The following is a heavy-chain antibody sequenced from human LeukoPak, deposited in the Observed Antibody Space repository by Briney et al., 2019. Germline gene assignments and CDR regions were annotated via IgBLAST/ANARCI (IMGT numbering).Heavy chain of an antibody. CDR2: IYYSGST. V-gene: IGHV4-39*07. J-gene: IGHJ6*03. Sequence: SETLSLTCTVSGGSISSSSYYWGWIRQPPGKGLEWIGSIYYSGSTNYNPSLKSRVTISVDTSKNQFSLKLSSVTAADTAVYYCARRMSPKYYYGSGSDYYYMDVWGKGTTVTISS. CDR1: GGSISSSSYY. D-gene: IGHD3-10*01. CDR3: ARRMSPKYYYGSGSDYYYMDV.